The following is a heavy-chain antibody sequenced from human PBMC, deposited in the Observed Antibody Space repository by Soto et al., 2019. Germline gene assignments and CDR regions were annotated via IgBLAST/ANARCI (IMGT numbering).Heavy chain of an antibody. D-gene: IGHD1-1*01. CDR3: ARDNWNDLYYYYGMDV. V-gene: IGHV3-7*01. CDR2: IKQDGSEQ. J-gene: IGHJ6*02. CDR1: GFTFSSYW. Sequence: GGSLRLSCAASGFTFSSYWMSWVRQAPGKGLEWVANIKQDGSEQYYVESVKGRFTISRDNAKNSLYLQMNSLRAEDTAVYYCARDNWNDLYYYYGMDVWGQGTTVTVSS.